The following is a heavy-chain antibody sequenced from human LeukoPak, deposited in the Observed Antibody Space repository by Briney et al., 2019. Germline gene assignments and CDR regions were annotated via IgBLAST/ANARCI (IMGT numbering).Heavy chain of an antibody. J-gene: IGHJ4*02. Sequence: PGGSLRLSSAASGITLSSYDMNSVRQAPGKGLWWGSYISSSVSTIYYADSVKGRFSISRDNAKNSLYLQLNSLRAEDTALYYCARSGSIYGYFDYWGQGTLVTVSS. CDR3: ARSGSIYGYFDY. D-gene: IGHD5-18*01. V-gene: IGHV3-48*03. CDR2: ISSSVSTI. CDR1: GITLSSYD.